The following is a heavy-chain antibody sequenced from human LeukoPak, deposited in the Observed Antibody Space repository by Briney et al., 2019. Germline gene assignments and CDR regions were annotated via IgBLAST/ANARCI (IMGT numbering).Heavy chain of an antibody. D-gene: IGHD3-22*01. V-gene: IGHV1-69*13. Sequence: SVTVSCTASGGTFSSYAISWVRQAPGQGLEWMGGIIPIFGTANYAQKFQGRVTITADESTSTAYMELRSLRSDDTAVYYCARDFSAYDSSGYYFCYWGQGTLVTVSS. CDR1: GGTFSSYA. CDR3: ARDFSAYDSSGYYFCY. CDR2: IIPIFGTA. J-gene: IGHJ4*02.